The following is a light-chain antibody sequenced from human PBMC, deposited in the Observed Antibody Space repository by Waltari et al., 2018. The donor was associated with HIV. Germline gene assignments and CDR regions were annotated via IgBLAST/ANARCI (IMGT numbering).Light chain of an antibody. CDR2: GID. J-gene: IGLJ2*01. CDR3: CSYTSSHSLI. V-gene: IGLV2-14*03. Sequence: SALTQPASVSGSPGQSVTISCTGLSRDTGVYKFVSWYPQSPGKAPQLMIYGIDRRPSTFSPLFSGSSSGDTASRTISGLQSGDEGDYYCCSYTSSHSLIVGGGTKLTVL. CDR1: SRDTGVYKF.